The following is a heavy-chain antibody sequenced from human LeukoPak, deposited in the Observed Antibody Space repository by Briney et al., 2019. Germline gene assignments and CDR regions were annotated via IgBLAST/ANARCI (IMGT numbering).Heavy chain of an antibody. J-gene: IGHJ6*03. CDR1: GFTFGDYA. CDR2: IRSKAYGGTT. V-gene: IGHV3-49*03. Sequence: GGSLRLSCTASGFTFGDYAMSWFRQAPGKGLEWVGFIRSKAYGGTTEYAASVKGRFTISRDDSKSIAYLQMNSLKTEDTAVYYCTRAGPCYDFWSGYYNYYYYMDVWGQGTLVTVSS. CDR3: TRAGPCYDFWSGYYNYYYYMDV. D-gene: IGHD3-3*01.